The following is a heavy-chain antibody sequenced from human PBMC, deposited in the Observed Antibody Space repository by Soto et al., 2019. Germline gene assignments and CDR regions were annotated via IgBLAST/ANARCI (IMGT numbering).Heavy chain of an antibody. V-gene: IGHV3-73*01. J-gene: IGHJ4*02. CDR3: TRPKYDILTGYASDY. CDR1: GFSFSGSA. CDR2: IRSKANSYAT. Sequence: EVQLVESGGGLVQPGGSLKLSCVASGFSFSGSAMHWVRQASGKGLEWVGRIRSKANSYATIYAESVKGRFTISRDDSXXTADLHMNSLKTEDTAVYYCTRPKYDILTGYASDYWGQGTLVTVSS. D-gene: IGHD3-9*01.